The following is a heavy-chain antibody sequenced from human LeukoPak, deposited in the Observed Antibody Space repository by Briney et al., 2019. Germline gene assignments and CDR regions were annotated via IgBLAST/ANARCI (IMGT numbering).Heavy chain of an antibody. CDR3: ADLAGETEAFHI. CDR2: IYYDEST. V-gene: IGHV4-30-4*01. CDR1: GGSISSGDYY. Sequence: SSQTLSLTCTVSGGSISSGDYYWGWIRQPPGKGLEWIAYIYYDESTYYNPSLKSRITISVDTSKNQFSLRLRSVTAADTAVYYCADLAGETEAFHIWGQGTMVTVSS. D-gene: IGHD1-26*01. J-gene: IGHJ3*02.